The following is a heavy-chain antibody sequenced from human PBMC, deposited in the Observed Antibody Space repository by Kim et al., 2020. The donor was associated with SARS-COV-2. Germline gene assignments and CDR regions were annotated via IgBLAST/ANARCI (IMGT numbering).Heavy chain of an antibody. CDR2: IKSKTDGGTE. V-gene: IGHV3-15*01. J-gene: IGHJ4*02. Sequence: GGSLRLSCAASGFTFSDAWMSWVRQAPGKGLEWIGRIKSKTDGGTEDYAAPVKGRFTIPRDDSKNTLHLKMNSLKTEDTAVYYCFRGGYYDYWGQGTLVTVSS. CDR3: FRGGYYDY. CDR1: GFTFSDAW. D-gene: IGHD3-3*01.